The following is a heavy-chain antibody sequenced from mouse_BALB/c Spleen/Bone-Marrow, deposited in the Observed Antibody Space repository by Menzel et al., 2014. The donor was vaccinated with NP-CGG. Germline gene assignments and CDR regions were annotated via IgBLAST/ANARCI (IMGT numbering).Heavy chain of an antibody. D-gene: IGHD1-1*01. J-gene: IGHJ2*01. CDR2: IDPANGNT. Sequence: DVKLQESGAELVKPGASVKLSCTASGFNIKDTYMHWVKQRPEQGLEWIGRIDPANGNTKYDPKFQGKATITADTSSNTAYLQLSSLTSEDTAVYYRAYGSSYDYFDYRGQGTTLTVSS. V-gene: IGHV14-3*02. CDR3: AYGSSYDYFDY. CDR1: GFNIKDTY.